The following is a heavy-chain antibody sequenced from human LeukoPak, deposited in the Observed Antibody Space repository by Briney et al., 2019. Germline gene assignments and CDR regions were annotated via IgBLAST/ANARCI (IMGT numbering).Heavy chain of an antibody. Sequence: PGGSLRLSCAASGFTFSSYAMTWVRQAPGKGLEWVSAISGSGGTTYYADSVRGRFTISRDNSKYTLYLQTNSLRAEDTALYYCAKGVINDWSALESWGQGTLVTVSS. D-gene: IGHD3-9*01. CDR1: GFTFSSYA. J-gene: IGHJ4*02. V-gene: IGHV3-23*01. CDR3: AKGVINDWSALES. CDR2: ISGSGGTT.